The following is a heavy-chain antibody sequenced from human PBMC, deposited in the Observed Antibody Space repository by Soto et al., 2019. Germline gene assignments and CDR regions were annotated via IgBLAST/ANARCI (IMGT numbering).Heavy chain of an antibody. V-gene: IGHV3-30-3*01. J-gene: IGHJ6*02. D-gene: IGHD3-16*01. CDR3: ARDRRSQHSYYDYVWGSPYYYYGMDV. Sequence: GGSLRLSCAASGFTFSSYAMHWVRQAPGKGLEWVAVISYDGSNKYYADSVKGRFTISRDNSKNTLYLQMNSLRAEDTAVYYCARDRRSQHSYYDYVWGSPYYYYGMDVWGQGTTVTVSS. CDR2: ISYDGSNK. CDR1: GFTFSSYA.